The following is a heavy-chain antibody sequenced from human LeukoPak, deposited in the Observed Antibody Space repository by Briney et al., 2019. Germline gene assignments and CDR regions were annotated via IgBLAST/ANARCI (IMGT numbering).Heavy chain of an antibody. CDR2: VSSSGSTI. Sequence: GGSLRLSCAASGFTFSDYYMSSIRQAPGKGLEWVSYVSSSGSTIYYADSVKGRFTISRDNAKNSLYLQMNSLRAEDTAVYYCAREEYSSSSADYWGQGTLVTVSS. J-gene: IGHJ4*02. V-gene: IGHV3-11*01. CDR3: AREEYSSSSADY. CDR1: GFTFSDYY. D-gene: IGHD6-6*01.